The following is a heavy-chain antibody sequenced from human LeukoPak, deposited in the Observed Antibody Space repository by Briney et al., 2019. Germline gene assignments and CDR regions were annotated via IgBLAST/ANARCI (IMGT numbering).Heavy chain of an antibody. Sequence: TSETLSLTCTVSGGSISSYYWSWIRQPPGKGLEWIGYIYYSGSTNYNPSLKSRVTISVDTSKNQFSLKLSSVTAADTAVYYCARGRRSSSPQFNWFDPWGQGTLVTVSS. CDR3: ARGRRSSSPQFNWFDP. CDR1: GGSISSYY. CDR2: IYYSGST. V-gene: IGHV4-59*01. D-gene: IGHD2-2*01. J-gene: IGHJ5*02.